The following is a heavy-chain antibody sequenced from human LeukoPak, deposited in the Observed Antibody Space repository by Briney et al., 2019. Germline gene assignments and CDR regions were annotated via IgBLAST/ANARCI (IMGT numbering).Heavy chain of an antibody. D-gene: IGHD2/OR15-2a*01. CDR1: GGSISSYY. CDR3: AREYYCFLDY. CDR2: IYYSGST. J-gene: IGHJ4*02. Sequence: SEPLSLTFTVSGGSISSYYWSWIRPPPGKGVGWIGSIYYSGSTNYTPSLKSRVPISVDTSKHQFSLKLSSVTAADTAVYYCAREYYCFLDYWGQGTLVTVSS. V-gene: IGHV4-59*01.